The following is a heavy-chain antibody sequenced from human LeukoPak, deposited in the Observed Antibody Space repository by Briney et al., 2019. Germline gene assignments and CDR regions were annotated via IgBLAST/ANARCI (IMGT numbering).Heavy chain of an antibody. CDR1: GFTFDDYG. CDR3: AREEGVGFGELVWGKHNDY. D-gene: IGHD3-10*01. V-gene: IGHV3-20*04. Sequence: GGSLRLSCAASGFTFDDYGMSWVRQAPGKGLEWVSGINWNGGSTGYADSVKGRFTISRDNAKNSLYLQMNSLRAEDTALYYCAREEGVGFGELVWGKHNDYWGQGTLVTVSS. J-gene: IGHJ4*02. CDR2: INWNGGST.